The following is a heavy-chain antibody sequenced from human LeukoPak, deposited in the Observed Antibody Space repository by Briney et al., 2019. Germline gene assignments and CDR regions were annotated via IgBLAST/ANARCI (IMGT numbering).Heavy chain of an antibody. CDR2: IKQDGSEK. CDR1: GFTFSSYS. Sequence: GGSLRLSCAASGFTFSSYSMNWVRQAPGKGLEWVANIKQDGSEKYYVDSVKGRFTISRDNAKNSLYLQMNSLRAEDTAVYYCARDSSGWYRYYYYYGMDVWGQGTTVTVSS. D-gene: IGHD6-19*01. J-gene: IGHJ6*02. V-gene: IGHV3-7*01. CDR3: ARDSSGWYRYYYYYGMDV.